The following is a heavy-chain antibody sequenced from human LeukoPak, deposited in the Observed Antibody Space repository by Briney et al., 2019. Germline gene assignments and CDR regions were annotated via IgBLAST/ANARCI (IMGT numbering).Heavy chain of an antibody. CDR3: AKGYYYDSSGPLDY. J-gene: IGHJ4*02. CDR2: IKGDGSTT. D-gene: IGHD3-22*01. CDR1: GFTFSTYW. V-gene: IGHV3-74*01. Sequence: GGSLRLSCAASGFTFSTYWMHWVRQAPGKGLVWVSRIKGDGSTTIYADPVKGRFTISRDNSKNTLYLQMNSLRAEDTAVYYCAKGYYYDSSGPLDYWGQGTLVTVSS.